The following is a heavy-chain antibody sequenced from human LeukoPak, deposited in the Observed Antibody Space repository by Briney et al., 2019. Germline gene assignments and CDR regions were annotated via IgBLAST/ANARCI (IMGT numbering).Heavy chain of an antibody. Sequence: SETLSLTCAVYGGSFSVYYWNWFRQPPGKGLDWIGEINHTGSTNYNPSLKSRVTISVDTSKNQFSLKLSSVTAADTAVYYCARTTEGGYTYDYFYYYYMDVWGKGTTVTISS. CDR1: GGSFSVYY. D-gene: IGHD5-18*01. CDR3: ARTTEGGYTYDYFYYYYMDV. V-gene: IGHV4-34*01. J-gene: IGHJ6*03. CDR2: INHTGST.